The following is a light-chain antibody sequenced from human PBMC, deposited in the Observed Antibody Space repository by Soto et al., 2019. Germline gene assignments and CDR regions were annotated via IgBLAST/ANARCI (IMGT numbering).Light chain of an antibody. CDR1: SSDVGGYEY. CDR2: EVS. CDR3: SSYSAVTYV. Sequence: QSVLTQPPSASGSPGQSVTISCTGTSSDVGGYEYVSWYQHHPGKAPKLVIYEVSKRPSGVPDRFSGSKSGNTASLTVSGLQAEDEADYYCSSYSAVTYVFGTGTKVTDL. V-gene: IGLV2-8*01. J-gene: IGLJ1*01.